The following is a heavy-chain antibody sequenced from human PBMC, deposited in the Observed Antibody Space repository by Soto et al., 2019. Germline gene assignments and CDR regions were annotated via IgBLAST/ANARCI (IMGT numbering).Heavy chain of an antibody. J-gene: IGHJ5*02. D-gene: IGHD3-10*01. Sequence: GASVKVSCKASGFTFSHHSTHWVRQAPGQRLEWMGWINSDTGYTKYSQKFQARLTITWDSSAKTAYMELSSLQSEDTAVYYCVRGKEAGVWFDPWGQGTLVTVSS. CDR3: VRGKEAGVWFDP. V-gene: IGHV1-3*04. CDR1: GFTFSHHS. CDR2: INSDTGYT.